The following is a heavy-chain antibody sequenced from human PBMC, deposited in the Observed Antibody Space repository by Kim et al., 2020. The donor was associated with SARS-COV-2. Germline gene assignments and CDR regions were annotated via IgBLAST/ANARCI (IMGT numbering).Heavy chain of an antibody. D-gene: IGHD6-13*01. V-gene: IGHV4-34*01. Sequence: SETLSLTCAVYGGSFSGYYWSWIRQPPGKGLEWIGEINHSGSTNYNPSLKSRVTISVDTSKNQFSLKLTSVTAADTAVYYCARRYSSSWFNWFDPWGQGTLVTVSS. CDR1: GGSFSGYY. J-gene: IGHJ5*02. CDR3: ARRYSSSWFNWFDP. CDR2: INHSGST.